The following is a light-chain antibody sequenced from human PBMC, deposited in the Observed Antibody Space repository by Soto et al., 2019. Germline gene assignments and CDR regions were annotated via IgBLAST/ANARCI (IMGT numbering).Light chain of an antibody. V-gene: IGKV3-20*01. Sequence: EIVLTQSPGTLSLSPGERATLSCRASQSVSSSYLDWYQQKPGQAPRLLIYGASSRATGIRDRFSGSGSGTDFTLTISRLEPEDFALFYCHHYGSSPAFGQGTKLEIK. CDR1: QSVSSSY. CDR3: HHYGSSPA. CDR2: GAS. J-gene: IGKJ2*01.